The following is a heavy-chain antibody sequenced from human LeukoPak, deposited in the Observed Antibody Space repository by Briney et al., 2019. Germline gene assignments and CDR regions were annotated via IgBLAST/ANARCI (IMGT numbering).Heavy chain of an antibody. V-gene: IGHV1-8*02. J-gene: IGHJ4*02. CDR1: GYTFTSYT. CDR3: ARVSNRAAAGTLRY. CDR2: MNPNSGNT. D-gene: IGHD6-13*01. Sequence: ASVKVSCKASGYTFTSYTISWVRQAPGQGLEWMGWMNPNSGNTGYAQKFQGRVTMTRNTSISTAYMELSSLRSEDTAVYYCARVSNRAAAGTLRYWGQGTLVTVSS.